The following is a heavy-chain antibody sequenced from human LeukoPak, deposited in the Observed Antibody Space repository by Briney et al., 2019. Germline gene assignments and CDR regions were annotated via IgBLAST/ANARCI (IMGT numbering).Heavy chain of an antibody. J-gene: IGHJ4*02. D-gene: IGHD1-26*01. Sequence: SETLSLTCTVSGGSISSYYWSWIRQPAGKGLEWIGRIYTSGSTNYNPSLKSRVPMSVDTSKNQFSLKLSSVHARDTAVYYCARFNSGSYQHYFDYWGQGTLVTVSS. V-gene: IGHV4-4*07. CDR1: GGSISSYY. CDR2: IYTSGST. CDR3: ARFNSGSYQHYFDY.